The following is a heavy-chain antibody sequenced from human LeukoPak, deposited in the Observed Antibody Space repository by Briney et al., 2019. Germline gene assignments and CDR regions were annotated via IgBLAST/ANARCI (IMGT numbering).Heavy chain of an antibody. D-gene: IGHD3-10*01. V-gene: IGHV1-2*02. J-gene: IGHJ4*02. Sequence: ASVKVSCKASGYTFTGYYMHWVRQAPGQGLEWMGWINPNSGGTNYAQKFQGRVTMTRDTSISTAYMELSRLRSDDTAVYYCARVAGGIYGSGSYLDYWGQGTLVTVSS. CDR2: INPNSGGT. CDR3: ARVAGGIYGSGSYLDY. CDR1: GYTFTGYY.